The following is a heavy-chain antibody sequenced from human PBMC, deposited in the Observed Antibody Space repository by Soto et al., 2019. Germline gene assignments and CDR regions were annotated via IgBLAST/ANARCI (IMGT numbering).Heavy chain of an antibody. CDR2: IKRDASEK. Sequence: WSLRLSCAASGFAFGNYWMSWVRQAPGKXLEWLATIKRDASEKKYVDSVKGRFTMSRDNAKNSLYLQMDSLRAEDTAVYYCSREPGYGSGRSVNHHLDYWGHGTLVTVSS. J-gene: IGHJ4*01. CDR1: GFAFGNYW. V-gene: IGHV3-7*01. D-gene: IGHD3-10*01. CDR3: SREPGYGSGRSVNHHLDY.